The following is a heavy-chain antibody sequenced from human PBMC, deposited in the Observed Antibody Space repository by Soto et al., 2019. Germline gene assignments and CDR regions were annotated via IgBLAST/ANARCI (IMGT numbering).Heavy chain of an antibody. V-gene: IGHV1-18*01. Sequence: QVQLVQSGGEVKKPGASVKVSCKPSGYTFTSYGISWVRQAPGQGLEWMGWTSAYNGNTNYAQKFQGRLTMTTDTSTSKVYLELRSLRSDDTAVYYCARDSSGRANLDYRGQGTLVTVSS. CDR3: ARDSSGRANLDY. CDR1: GYTFTSYG. D-gene: IGHD6-19*01. CDR2: TSAYNGNT. J-gene: IGHJ4*02.